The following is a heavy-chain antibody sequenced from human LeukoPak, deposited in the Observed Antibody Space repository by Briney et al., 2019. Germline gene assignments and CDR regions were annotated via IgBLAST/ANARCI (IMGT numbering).Heavy chain of an antibody. CDR2: MEPDSGNS. CDR3: ARGTFDYDVVTGIHYYYMDV. J-gene: IGHJ6*03. CDR1: GYPFTSFE. Sequence: ASVKVSCKASGYPFTSFEINWVRQVTGEGLEWMGWMEPDSGNSAFAQKFRDRVTLSSDSSINTAYMEVSSLGSDDTAVYFCARGTFDYDVVTGIHYYYMDVWGTGTAVTVSS. D-gene: IGHD4-17*01. V-gene: IGHV1-8*01.